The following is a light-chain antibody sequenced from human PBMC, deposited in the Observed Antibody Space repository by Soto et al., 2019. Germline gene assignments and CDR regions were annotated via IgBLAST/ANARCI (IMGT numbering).Light chain of an antibody. CDR1: QDISDW. J-gene: IGKJ2*01. CDR2: VAS. Sequence: DIQMTQSPSSVSASVGDRVTITCRASQDISDWLAWYQQKPGKAPKLLIYVASILPSGVPSRFIGSGSGTDFTLTIISLQPEDVATYYCQQANNFPYTFGQGTKLEIK. CDR3: QQANNFPYT. V-gene: IGKV1D-12*01.